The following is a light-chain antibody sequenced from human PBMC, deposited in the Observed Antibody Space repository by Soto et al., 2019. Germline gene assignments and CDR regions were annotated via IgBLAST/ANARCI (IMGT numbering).Light chain of an antibody. CDR1: RSISDW. V-gene: IGKV1-5*02. CDR3: QQYNTYE. J-gene: IGKJ1*01. CDR2: DAS. Sequence: DIQMTQSPSSLSPSVGDRVTSICRASRSISDWLAWYQQKPGKAPELLIYDASTLKSGVPARFSGSGSVTDFTLTISDLQPDDFATYYCQQYNTYEFGQGTKVDIK.